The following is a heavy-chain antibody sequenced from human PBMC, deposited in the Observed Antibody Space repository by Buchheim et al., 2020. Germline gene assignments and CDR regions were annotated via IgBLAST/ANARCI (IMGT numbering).Heavy chain of an antibody. CDR1: GFTFSSYS. CDR2: ISSSSRTI. V-gene: IGHV3-48*01. Sequence: EVQLVESGGGLVQPGGSLRLSCAASGFTFSSYSMNWVRQAPGKGLEWVSYISSSSRTIYYADSVNGRFTISRDNAKNSLYLQMNSLRAEDTAVYYCARDYDILTGPRYYYGMDVWGQGTT. D-gene: IGHD3-9*01. J-gene: IGHJ6*02. CDR3: ARDYDILTGPRYYYGMDV.